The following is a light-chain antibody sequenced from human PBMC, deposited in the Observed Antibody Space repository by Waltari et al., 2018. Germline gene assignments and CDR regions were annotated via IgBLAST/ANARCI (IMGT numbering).Light chain of an antibody. CDR3: QQRYRSPWT. V-gene: IGKV1-39*01. Sequence: DIQMTQSPSSLSASVGDRVTITCRASQTIDRYLNWYHQKPGKAPKLLFYAASTLQSGVPSRFRGSGSGTDFALTIIGLQPEDCATYFCQQRYRSPWTFGQGTRVDIK. CDR2: AAS. CDR1: QTIDRY. J-gene: IGKJ1*01.